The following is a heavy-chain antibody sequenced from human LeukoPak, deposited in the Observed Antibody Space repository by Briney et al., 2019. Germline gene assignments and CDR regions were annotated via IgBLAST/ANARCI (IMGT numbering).Heavy chain of an antibody. CDR2: INHSGST. D-gene: IGHD2-2*01. CDR1: GGSFSGYY. CDR3: AAAAMSSRIDY. V-gene: IGHV4-34*01. J-gene: IGHJ4*02. Sequence: SETLSLTCAVYGGSFSGYYWSWIRQPPGKGLEWIGEINHSGSTNYNPSLKSRVTISVDTSKNQFSLKLSSVIAADTAVYYCAAAAMSSRIDYWGQGTLVTVSS.